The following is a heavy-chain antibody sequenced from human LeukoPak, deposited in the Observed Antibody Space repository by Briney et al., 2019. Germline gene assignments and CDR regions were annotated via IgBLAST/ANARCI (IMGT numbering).Heavy chain of an antibody. Sequence: PGGSLRLSCAASGFTVSSYAMHWVRQAPGKGLEWVAVISYDGSNKYYADSVKGRFTISRDNSKNTLYLQMNSLRAEDTAVYYCARGYSGYDYFDYWGQGTLVTVSS. D-gene: IGHD5-12*01. CDR1: GFTVSSYA. CDR3: ARGYSGYDYFDY. J-gene: IGHJ4*02. V-gene: IGHV3-30-3*01. CDR2: ISYDGSNK.